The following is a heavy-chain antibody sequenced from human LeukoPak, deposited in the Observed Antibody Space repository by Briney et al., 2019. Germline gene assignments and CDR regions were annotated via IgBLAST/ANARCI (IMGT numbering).Heavy chain of an antibody. CDR3: AKDGSSSWYYFDY. Sequence: GGSLRLSCAASGFTFSSYAMSWVRQAPGKGLEWVSVISGSGASTYYADSVKGRFTISRDNPKNTLYLQMNSLRAEDTAVYYCAKDGSSSWYYFDYWGQGTLVTVSS. CDR1: GFTFSSYA. V-gene: IGHV3-23*01. J-gene: IGHJ4*02. D-gene: IGHD6-13*01. CDR2: ISGSGAST.